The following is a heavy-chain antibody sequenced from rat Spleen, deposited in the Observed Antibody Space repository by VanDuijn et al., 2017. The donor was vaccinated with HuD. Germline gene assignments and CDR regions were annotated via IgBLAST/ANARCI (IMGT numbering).Heavy chain of an antibody. V-gene: IGHV5-29*01. CDR2: ISYGDTT. Sequence: EVQLVESGGGLVQPGRSLKLSCAASGFTFSDYGMAWVRQTPTKGLEWVATISYGDTTYYPDSVKGRFTISRDNAKSTLSLQMDSLRSEDTATYYCARRHYGYTDYFDYWGQGVMVTVSS. CDR1: GFTFSDYG. J-gene: IGHJ2*01. D-gene: IGHD1-9*01. CDR3: ARRHYGYTDYFDY.